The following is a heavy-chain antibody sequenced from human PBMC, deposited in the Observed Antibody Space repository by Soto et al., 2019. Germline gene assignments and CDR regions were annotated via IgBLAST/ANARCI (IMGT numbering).Heavy chain of an antibody. D-gene: IGHD2-2*01. J-gene: IGHJ3*02. CDR1: GFTFSSYG. CDR2: IWYDGSNK. CDR3: ARARYCSSTSCYDAFDI. Sequence: PGGSLRLSCAASGFTFSSYGMHWVRQAPGKGLEWVAVIWYDGSNKYYADSVKGRFTISRDNSKNTLYLQMNSLRAEDTAVYYCARARYCSSTSCYDAFDIWGHGTMVTVSS. V-gene: IGHV3-33*01.